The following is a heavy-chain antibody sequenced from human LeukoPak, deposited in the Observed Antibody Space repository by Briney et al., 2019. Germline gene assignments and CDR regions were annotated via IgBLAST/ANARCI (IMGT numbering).Heavy chain of an antibody. V-gene: IGHV1-8*01. CDR2: MNPNSGNT. CDR1: GYTFTSYD. CDR3: ARSGWSPDYYYYYMDV. D-gene: IGHD6-19*01. Sequence: ASVKVPCKASGYTFTSYDINWVRQATGQGLEWMGWMNPNSGNTGYAQKFQGRVTMTRNTSISTAYMELSSLRSEDTAVYYCARSGWSPDYYYYYMDVWGKGTTVTVSS. J-gene: IGHJ6*03.